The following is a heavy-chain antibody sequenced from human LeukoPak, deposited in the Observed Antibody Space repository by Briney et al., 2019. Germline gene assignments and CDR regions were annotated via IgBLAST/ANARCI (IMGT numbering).Heavy chain of an antibody. CDR3: AKGGINTVRGVITGSIDY. CDR1: RDSISSAEYQ. V-gene: IGHV4-30-2*01. J-gene: IGHJ4*02. CDR2: IYHSGST. D-gene: IGHD3-10*01. Sequence: SQTLSPTCTVSRDSISSAEYQWSWIRQAPGKGLEWIGYIYHSGSTYYNPTHKSRVPVSLDRSRNQVSLQLTSVAAADTAVYYCAKGGINTVRGVITGSIDYWGQGTLVTVSS.